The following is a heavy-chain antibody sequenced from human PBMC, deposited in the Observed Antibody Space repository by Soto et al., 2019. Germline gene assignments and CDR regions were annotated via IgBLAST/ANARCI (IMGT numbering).Heavy chain of an antibody. D-gene: IGHD3-22*01. J-gene: IGHJ6*02. CDR2: ISPDSAL. CDR1: GITFSTYS. Sequence: EVKLVESGGGLVQPGESLRLSCAVSGITFSTYSFNWVRQAPGKGLEWVSYISPDSALYYADSVKGRFTISRDNGKNSLSLQMNGLRDEDTAVYYCARDPGYFDRSGNYYSYGLDIWGQGTTVTVSS. CDR3: ARDPGYFDRSGNYYSYGLDI. V-gene: IGHV3-48*02.